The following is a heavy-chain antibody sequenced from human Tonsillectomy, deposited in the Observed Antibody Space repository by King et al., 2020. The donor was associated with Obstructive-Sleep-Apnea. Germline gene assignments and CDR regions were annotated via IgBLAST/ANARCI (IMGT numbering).Heavy chain of an antibody. CDR2: IYYSGSL. V-gene: IGHV4-59*01. CDR3: ARGARPAGYSSGRTYWYFDV. D-gene: IGHD6-19*01. CDR1: GDSISSYY. J-gene: IGHJ2*01. Sequence: QVQLQESGPGLVKPSETLSLTCTVSGDSISSYYWSWIRQPPGKGLEWIGYIYYSGSLNYNPSLKSLGSISIDTSKNQLSLNLTSVTAADTALYYCARGARPAGYSSGRTYWYFDVWGRGTLVSVSS.